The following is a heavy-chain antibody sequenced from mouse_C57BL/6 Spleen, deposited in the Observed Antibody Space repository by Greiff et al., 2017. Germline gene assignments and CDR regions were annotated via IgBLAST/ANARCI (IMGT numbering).Heavy chain of an antibody. D-gene: IGHD1-1*01. CDR1: GYTFTSYW. V-gene: IGHV1-72*01. CDR3: ARNPTVVKERVPLYYAMDY. CDR2: IDPNSGGT. Sequence: QVQLQQSGAELVKPGASVKLSCKASGYTFTSYWMHWVKQRPGRGLEWIGRIDPNSGGTKYNEKFKSKATLTVDKPSSTADMQLSSLTSEDSAVYYGARNPTVVKERVPLYYAMDYWGQGTSVTVSS. J-gene: IGHJ4*01.